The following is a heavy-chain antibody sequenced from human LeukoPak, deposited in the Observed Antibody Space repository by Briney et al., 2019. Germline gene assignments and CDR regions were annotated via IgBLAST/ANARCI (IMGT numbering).Heavy chain of an antibody. V-gene: IGHV4-39*01. CDR2: IYYSGST. J-gene: IGHJ5*02. Sequence: SETLSCTSSVSGGSSSSISYYWGWIRQPLGKGLEWIGSIYYSGSTYYNPSLKSRATISVDTSKNQVSLKLSSVTTADTSGDNCASDKPVLWFGELFPNNWFDPWGPGTLVTVSS. CDR3: ASDKPVLWFGELFPNNWFDP. CDR1: GGSSSSISYY. D-gene: IGHD3-10*01.